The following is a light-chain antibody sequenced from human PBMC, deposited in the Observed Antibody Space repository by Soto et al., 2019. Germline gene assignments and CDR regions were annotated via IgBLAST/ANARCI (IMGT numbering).Light chain of an antibody. CDR3: QQYNNWPLT. V-gene: IGKV3-15*01. J-gene: IGKJ4*01. CDR1: QSVTKF. CDR2: GAS. Sequence: EIVLTQSPGTLSLSPGDGATLSCRASQSVTKFLAWYQQKPGQAPRLLIYGASTRATGIPTRFSGSGSGTEFTLSISSLQSEDFAVYYCQQYNNWPLTFGGGTKVDIK.